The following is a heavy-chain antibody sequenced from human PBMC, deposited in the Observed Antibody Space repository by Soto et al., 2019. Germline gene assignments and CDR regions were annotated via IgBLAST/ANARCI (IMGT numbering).Heavy chain of an antibody. D-gene: IGHD1-7*01. CDR2: TRNKANSYTT. CDR1: GFTFSDHY. CDR3: AKLTRTIYYYYMDV. J-gene: IGHJ6*03. Sequence: GGSLRLSCAASGFTFSDHYMDWVRQATGKGLEWVGRTRNKANSYTTEYAASVKGRFTISRDDSKNSLYLQMNSLKASDTAMYYCAKLTRTIYYYYMDVWGKGTTVTVSS. V-gene: IGHV3-72*01.